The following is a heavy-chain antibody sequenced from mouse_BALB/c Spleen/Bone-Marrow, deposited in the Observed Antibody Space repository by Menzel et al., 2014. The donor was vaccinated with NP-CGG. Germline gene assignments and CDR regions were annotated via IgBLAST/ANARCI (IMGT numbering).Heavy chain of an antibody. J-gene: IGHJ2*01. CDR1: GYSFTGYY. D-gene: IGHD1-1*01. V-gene: IGHV1-31*01. Sequence: EVQLQQSGPELVRPGASVKISCKASGYSFTGYYMHWVKQSHVKSLEWIGRINPYNGATRYNQNFKDKASVIVDKSSSTAYMELPSLTSEDSAVYYCARYYYGSSYFDYWGQGTTLTVSS. CDR2: INPYNGAT. CDR3: ARYYYGSSYFDY.